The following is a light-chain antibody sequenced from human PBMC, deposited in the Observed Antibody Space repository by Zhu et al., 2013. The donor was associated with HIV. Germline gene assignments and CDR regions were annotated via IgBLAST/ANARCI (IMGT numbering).Light chain of an antibody. CDR2: EVS. CDR1: TSDVGGYDL. Sequence: QSALTQPASLSGSPGQSIAISCTGTTSDVGGYDLVAWYQHHPGKAPKLMIYEVSNRPSGVSNRFSGSKSGNTASLTITGLQAEDESDYYCQSYDRTLIGRVFGGGTKLTVL. CDR3: QSYDRTLIGRV. J-gene: IGLJ3*02. V-gene: IGLV2-23*02.